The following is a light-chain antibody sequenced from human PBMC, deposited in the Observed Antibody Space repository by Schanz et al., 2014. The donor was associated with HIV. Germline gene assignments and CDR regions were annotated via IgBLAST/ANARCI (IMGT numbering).Light chain of an antibody. CDR3: QQFSEYPLT. CDR1: QNIRNW. Sequence: DIQMTQSPSTLSASVGDRVTITCRASQNIRNWLAWYQQKPGKAPKLLIYKASSLESGVPSRFSGSGSGTEFTLTISSLQPLDSATYYCQQFSEYPLTFGGGTKVEIK. J-gene: IGKJ4*01. V-gene: IGKV1-5*03. CDR2: KAS.